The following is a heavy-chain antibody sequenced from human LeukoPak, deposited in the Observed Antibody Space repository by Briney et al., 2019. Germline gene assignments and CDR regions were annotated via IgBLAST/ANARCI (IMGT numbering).Heavy chain of an antibody. CDR2: INPNSGST. CDR1: GYTFTGYY. CDR3: ARSPHILTGENFDY. Sequence: ASVKVSCKASGYTFTGYYIHWVRQAPGQGLEWMGWINPNSGSTNYAQKFQGRVTMTRDTSITTAYMELSRLRFDDTALYYCARSPHILTGENFDYWGQGTLVTVSS. J-gene: IGHJ4*02. D-gene: IGHD3-9*01. V-gene: IGHV1-2*02.